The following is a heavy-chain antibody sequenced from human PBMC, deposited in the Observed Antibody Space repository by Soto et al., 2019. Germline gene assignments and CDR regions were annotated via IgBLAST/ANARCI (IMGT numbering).Heavy chain of an antibody. CDR1: GFTFSSYS. CDR3: VRGSINRIDY. D-gene: IGHD2-2*01. V-gene: IGHV3-21*01. J-gene: IGHJ4*02. Sequence: EVQVVESGGGLVKPGGSLRLSCVASGFTFSSYSMNWVRQAPGKGLKWVSSISSSSSYIYYADSVKGRFTISRDNAKNSLYLQMNSLRAEDTAVYFCVRGSINRIDYWGQGTLVTVSS. CDR2: ISSSSSYI.